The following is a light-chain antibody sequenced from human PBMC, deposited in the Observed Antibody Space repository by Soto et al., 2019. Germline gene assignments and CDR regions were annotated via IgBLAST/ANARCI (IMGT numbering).Light chain of an antibody. CDR3: CSYAGSPRYV. J-gene: IGLJ1*01. CDR1: SSDVGGYNY. V-gene: IGLV2-11*01. Sequence: QSALTQPRSVSGSPGQSVTISCTGTSSDVGGYNYVSWYQQHPGKAPKVMIYDVSERPSGVPDRFSGSKSGNTASLTISGLQAEDEADYCCSYAGSPRYVFGTATKVTVL. CDR2: DVS.